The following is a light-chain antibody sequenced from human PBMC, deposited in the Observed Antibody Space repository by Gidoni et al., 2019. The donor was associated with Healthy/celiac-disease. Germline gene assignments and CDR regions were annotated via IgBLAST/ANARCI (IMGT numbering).Light chain of an antibody. V-gene: IGKV3-11*01. CDR1: QSVSSY. J-gene: IGKJ5*01. CDR2: DAS. Sequence: RASQSVSSYLAWYQQKPGQAPRLLIYDASNRATGIPARFSGSGSGTDFTLTISSLEPEDFAVYYCQQRSNWPPITFGQGTRLEIK. CDR3: QQRSNWPPIT.